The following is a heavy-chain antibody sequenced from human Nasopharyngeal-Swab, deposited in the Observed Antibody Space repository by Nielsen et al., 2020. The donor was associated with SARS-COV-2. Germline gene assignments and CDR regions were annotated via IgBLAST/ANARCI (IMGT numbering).Heavy chain of an antibody. CDR2: VKIKTDGGTT. J-gene: IGHJ5*02. CDR1: GFSFSNAW. CDR3: TTDRPIVVVSVADP. Sequence: GESLKISCAASGFSFSNAWMSWVRQAPGKGLEWVGRVKIKTDGGTTDYAAPVKGRFTISRDDSKNTLYLQMSSLRTEDTAVYYCTTDRPIVVVSVADPWGQGTLVTVSS. D-gene: IGHD2-2*01. V-gene: IGHV3-15*01.